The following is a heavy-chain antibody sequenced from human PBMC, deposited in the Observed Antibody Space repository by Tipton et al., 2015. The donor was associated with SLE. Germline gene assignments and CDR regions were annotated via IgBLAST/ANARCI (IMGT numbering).Heavy chain of an antibody. CDR1: GGSISSSNW. CDR3: ARGVSGYFHYCYMDV. Sequence: TLSLTCAVSGGSISSSNWWSWVRQPPGKGLEWIGEIYHSGSTNYNPSLKSRVTISVDKSKNQFSLKLSSVTASDTAVYYCARGVSGYFHYCYMDVWGKGTTVTISS. D-gene: IGHD3-16*01. J-gene: IGHJ6*03. CDR2: IYHSGST. V-gene: IGHV4-4*02.